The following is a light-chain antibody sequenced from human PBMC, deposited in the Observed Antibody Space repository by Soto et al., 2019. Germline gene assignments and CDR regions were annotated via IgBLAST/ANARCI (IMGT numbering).Light chain of an antibody. Sequence: EIVMTQSPATLSVSPGERATLSCRASQSVGSDLAWYQQKPGQAPRLVIYDLFTRATGVPTRSSGSGSGTEFTLTISSLQSEDFAVYYGQQYNSWPRTFGGGTKVEIK. CDR3: QQYNSWPRT. V-gene: IGKV3D-15*01. J-gene: IGKJ4*01. CDR1: QSVGSD. CDR2: DLF.